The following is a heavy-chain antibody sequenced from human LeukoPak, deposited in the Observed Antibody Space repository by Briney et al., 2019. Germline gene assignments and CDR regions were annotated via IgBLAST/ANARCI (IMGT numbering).Heavy chain of an antibody. V-gene: IGHV3-21*01. D-gene: IGHD6-19*01. CDR3: ARVWSIAVAGAFDI. Sequence: PGGSLRLSCAASGFTFSSYSMNWVRQAPGKGLEWVSSISSSSSYIYYADSVKGRFTISRDNAKNSLYLQMNSLRAEDTAVYYCARVWSIAVAGAFDIWGQGTMVTVSS. CDR1: GFTFSSYS. J-gene: IGHJ3*02. CDR2: ISSSSSYI.